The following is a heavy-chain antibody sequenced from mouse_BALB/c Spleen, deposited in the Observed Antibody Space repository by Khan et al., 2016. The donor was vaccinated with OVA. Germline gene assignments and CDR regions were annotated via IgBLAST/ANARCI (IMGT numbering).Heavy chain of an antibody. CDR2: INPYNDGT. V-gene: IGHV1S136*01. CDR1: GYTYTSYV. Sequence: EVQLQESGPELVKPGASVKMSCKASGYTYTSYVMHWVKQKPGQGLEWIGYINPYNDGTKYDEKFKGKATLISDKSSSTAYMELSSLPSEDSAVYYCARWGITTGFAYWGQGTLVTVSA. J-gene: IGHJ3*01. CDR3: ARWGITTGFAY. D-gene: IGHD2-4*01.